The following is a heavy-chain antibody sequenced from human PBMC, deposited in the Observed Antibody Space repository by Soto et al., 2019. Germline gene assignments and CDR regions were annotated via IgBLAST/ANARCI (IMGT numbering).Heavy chain of an antibody. CDR2: IYYSGST. D-gene: IGHD1-20*01. Sequence: SETLSLTCTVSGGSISSYYWSWIRQPPGKGLEWIGYIYYSGSTNYNPSLKSRVTISVDTSKNQFSLKLSSVTAADTAVYYCARDSGITGTTRPDYYYYYGMDVWGQGTTVTV. V-gene: IGHV4-59*01. CDR3: ARDSGITGTTRPDYYYYYGMDV. J-gene: IGHJ6*02. CDR1: GGSISSYY.